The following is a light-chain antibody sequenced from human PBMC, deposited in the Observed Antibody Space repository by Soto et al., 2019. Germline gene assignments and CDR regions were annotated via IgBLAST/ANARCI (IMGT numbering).Light chain of an antibody. V-gene: IGKV1D-16*01. CDR3: QQYYTYPIT. J-gene: IGKJ5*01. CDR2: TVS. CDR1: QDIGTW. Sequence: DIQVTQSPSSLSASIGDRVTITCRASQDIGTWLAWYQQKPEKAPKSLIYTVSTLQSGVPSRFSGSGSGTEFSLTISSLQPEDFATYYCQQYYTYPITFGQGTRLEIK.